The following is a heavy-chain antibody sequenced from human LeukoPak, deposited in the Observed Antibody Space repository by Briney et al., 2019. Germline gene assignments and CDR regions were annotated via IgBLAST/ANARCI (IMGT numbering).Heavy chain of an antibody. D-gene: IGHD6-19*01. V-gene: IGHV4-59*01. Sequence: SETLSLTCTVSGGSISTYYWSWMRQPPGKGLEWMGYFYYSGSTNYNPSLKSRVTMSLDTSKNQFSLKLSSVTAADTAVYYCARDLRVGGSSGWYAFDIWGQGTMVIVSS. J-gene: IGHJ3*02. CDR3: ARDLRVGGSSGWYAFDI. CDR2: FYYSGST. CDR1: GGSISTYY.